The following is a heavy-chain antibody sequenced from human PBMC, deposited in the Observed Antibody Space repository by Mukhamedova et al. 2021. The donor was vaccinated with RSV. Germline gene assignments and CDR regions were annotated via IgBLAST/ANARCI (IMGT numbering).Heavy chain of an antibody. V-gene: IGHV3-11*06. CDR3: VRETRGGDPGIDY. D-gene: IGHD1-14*01. Sequence: KGRFTISRDNAKNLLYLQMNSLRAEDSAVYYCVRETRGGDPGIDYWGQGTLVTVSS. J-gene: IGHJ4*02.